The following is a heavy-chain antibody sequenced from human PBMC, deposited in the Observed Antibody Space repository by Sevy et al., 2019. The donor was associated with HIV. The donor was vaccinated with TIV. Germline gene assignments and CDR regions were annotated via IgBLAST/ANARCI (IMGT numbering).Heavy chain of an antibody. V-gene: IGHV3-7*03. CDR2: IKLDGSEK. CDR1: GFTFSSYW. J-gene: IGHJ3*02. Sequence: GGSLRLSCAASGFTFSSYWMSWVRQAPGKGLEWVANIKLDGSEKYYLDSVKGRFTISRDNAKNSLYLQMNSLRAEDTAVYDCARKRITMVRGVIGDAFDIWGQGTMVTVSS. D-gene: IGHD3-10*01. CDR3: ARKRITMVRGVIGDAFDI.